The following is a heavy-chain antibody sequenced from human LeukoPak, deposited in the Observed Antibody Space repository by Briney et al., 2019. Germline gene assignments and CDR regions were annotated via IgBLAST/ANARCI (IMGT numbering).Heavy chain of an antibody. CDR2: MNPNSGNT. D-gene: IGHD6-13*01. V-gene: IGHV1-8*01. CDR1: GYTFTSYD. Sequence: ASVKVSCKASGYTFTSYDINWVRQATGQGLEWMGWMNPNSGNTGYSQKFQGRVTMTRNTSISTAYMELSSLRSEDTAVYYCARAGAYSSSWYVRGVNWFDPWGQGTLVTVSS. J-gene: IGHJ5*02. CDR3: ARAGAYSSSWYVRGVNWFDP.